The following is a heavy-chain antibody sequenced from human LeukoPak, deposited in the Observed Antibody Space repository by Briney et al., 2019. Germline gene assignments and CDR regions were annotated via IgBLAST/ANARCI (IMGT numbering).Heavy chain of an antibody. CDR3: ARGSIVATSWFDP. J-gene: IGHJ5*02. D-gene: IGHD5-12*01. CDR1: GYTFTGYY. V-gene: IGHV1-2*02. Sequence: ASVKVSCKASGYTFTGYYMYWVRQAPGQGLEWMGWINPNSGGTNYAQKFQGRVTMTRDTSISTAYMELSRLRSDDTAVYYCARGSIVATSWFDPWGQGTLVTVSS. CDR2: INPNSGGT.